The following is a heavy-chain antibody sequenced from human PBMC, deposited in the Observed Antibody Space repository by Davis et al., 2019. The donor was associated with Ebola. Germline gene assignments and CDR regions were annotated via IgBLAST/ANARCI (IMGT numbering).Heavy chain of an antibody. CDR2: IYTSGST. D-gene: IGHD6-13*01. J-gene: IGHJ5*02. V-gene: IGHV4-4*07. CDR1: GGSISSYY. CDR3: ARGSSSWYGGWFDP. Sequence: PSETLSLTCTVSGGSISSYYWSWIRQPAGKGLEWIGRIYTSGSTNYNPSLKSRVTISIDTSKNQFSLKLSSVTAADTAVYYCARGSSSWYGGWFDPWGQGTLVTVSS.